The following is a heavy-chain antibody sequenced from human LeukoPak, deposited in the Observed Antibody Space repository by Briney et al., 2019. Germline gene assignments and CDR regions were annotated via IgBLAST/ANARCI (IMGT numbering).Heavy chain of an antibody. CDR1: GFTFSSYA. CDR2: ISGSGGST. CDR3: AKDKSYYYDSGSYGLDY. V-gene: IGHV3-23*01. D-gene: IGHD3-10*01. J-gene: IGHJ4*02. Sequence: GGSLRLSCAASGFTFSSYAMSWVRQAPGKGLEWVSAISGSGGSTYYADSVKGRFTISRDNSKNTLYLQMNSLRAVDTAVYYCAKDKSYYYDSGSYGLDYWGQGTLVTVSS.